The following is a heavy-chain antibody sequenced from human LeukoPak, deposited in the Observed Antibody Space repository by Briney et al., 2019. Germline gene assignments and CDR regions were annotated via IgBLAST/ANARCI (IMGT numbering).Heavy chain of an antibody. D-gene: IGHD3-22*01. CDR2: ISWNSRTI. V-gene: IGHV3-9*01. J-gene: IGHJ4*02. CDR3: AKPGAVVVMTAGFEH. Sequence: QPGRSLRLSCAASGFTFDDYAMHWVRQAPGKGLEWVSGISWNSRTIAYADSVKGRFTISRDNAKNSLYLQMNSLRVEDTAFYYCAKPGAVVVMTAGFEHWGQGVLVTVSS. CDR1: GFTFDDYA.